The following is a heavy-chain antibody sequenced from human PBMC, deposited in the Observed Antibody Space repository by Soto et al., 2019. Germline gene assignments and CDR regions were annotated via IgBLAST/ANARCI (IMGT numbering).Heavy chain of an antibody. J-gene: IGHJ4*02. CDR1: GFTFSSYA. D-gene: IGHD6-19*01. CDR3: AKDPPPGIAVAGAFDY. V-gene: IGHV3-23*01. CDR2: ISGSGGST. Sequence: HPGGSLRLSCAASGFTFSSYAMSWVRQAPGKGLEWVSAISGSGGSTYYADSVKGRFTISRDNSKNTLYLQMNSLRAEDTAVYYCAKDPPPGIAVAGAFDYWGQGTLVTVSS.